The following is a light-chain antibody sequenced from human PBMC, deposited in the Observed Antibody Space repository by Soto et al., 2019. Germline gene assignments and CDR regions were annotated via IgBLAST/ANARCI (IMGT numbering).Light chain of an antibody. Sequence: QSVLTQPASVSGSPRQSITISCTGTSSDVGGYNYVSWYQQHSGKAPKLMIYEVTNRPSGISNRFSGSKSGNTASLTISGLQAEDEADYYCSSYTSSNIPYVFGTGTKLTVL. V-gene: IGLV2-14*01. J-gene: IGLJ1*01. CDR2: EVT. CDR3: SSYTSSNIPYV. CDR1: SSDVGGYNY.